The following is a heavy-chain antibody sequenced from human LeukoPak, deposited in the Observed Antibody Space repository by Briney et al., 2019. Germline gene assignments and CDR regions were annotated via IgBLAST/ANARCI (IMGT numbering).Heavy chain of an antibody. Sequence: ASVKVSCKASGYTFTSYDINWVRQATGQGLEWMGWMNPNSGNTGYAQKFQGRVTITRSTSISTAYMELNSLRSEDTAVYYCARGRRGYCSGDSCLEYFQHWGQGTLVTVSS. CDR3: ARGRRGYCSGDSCLEYFQH. V-gene: IGHV1-8*03. CDR2: MNPNSGNT. J-gene: IGHJ1*01. CDR1: GYTFTSYD. D-gene: IGHD2-15*01.